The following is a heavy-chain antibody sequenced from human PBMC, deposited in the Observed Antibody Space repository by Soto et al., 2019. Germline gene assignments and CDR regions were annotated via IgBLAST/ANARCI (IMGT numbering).Heavy chain of an antibody. CDR1: GFTFSSYS. D-gene: IGHD5-12*01. J-gene: IGHJ3*02. Sequence: EVQLVESGGGLVQPGGSLRLSCAASGFTFSSYSMNWVRQAPGKGLEWVSYISSSSSPIYYADSVKGRFTISRDNAKKSLYLQMNSLRDEDTAVYYCARGSEMATRAFDIWGQGTMVTVSS. CDR2: ISSSSSPI. CDR3: ARGSEMATRAFDI. V-gene: IGHV3-48*02.